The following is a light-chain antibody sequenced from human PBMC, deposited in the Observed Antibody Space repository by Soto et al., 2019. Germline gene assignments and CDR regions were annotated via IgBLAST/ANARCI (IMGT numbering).Light chain of an antibody. CDR1: QDITSY. Sequence: IQLTQSPSSLPASVGDRVTITCRASQDITSYLAWYQQKPGNAPKLLIYAASTLQSGVPPRFSGSGSGTDFTLTISSLRPEDFATYYYQQLSTSPFTFGPGTTVDIK. V-gene: IGKV1-9*01. J-gene: IGKJ3*01. CDR2: AAS. CDR3: QQLSTSPFT.